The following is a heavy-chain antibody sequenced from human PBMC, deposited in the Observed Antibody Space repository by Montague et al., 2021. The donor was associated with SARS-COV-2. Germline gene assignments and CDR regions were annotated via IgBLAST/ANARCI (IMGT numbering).Heavy chain of an antibody. CDR1: GGSMMSPSFH. V-gene: IGHV4-39*01. Sequence: SETLSLTCTVSGGSMMSPSFHWDWIRQATGKGLEWIGSIYYGGTTYFNPSLRSRVTLSVDTPRSQFPLELSSVTAADTAVYYCVRRLTGWTGYAKNVYFDYWGQGLLVTVSS. CDR2: IYYGGTT. J-gene: IGHJ4*02. CDR3: VRRLTGWTGYAKNVYFDY. D-gene: IGHD3/OR15-3a*01.